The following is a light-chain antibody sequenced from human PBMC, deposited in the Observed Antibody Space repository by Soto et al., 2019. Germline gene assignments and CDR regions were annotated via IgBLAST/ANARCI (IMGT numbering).Light chain of an antibody. CDR1: QSISTF. V-gene: IGKV1-39*01. CDR3: QQSYTSPRT. J-gene: IGKJ1*01. Sequence: DIQMTQSPSSLSASVGDRVFVTCRASQSISTFLNWYQQRPGEANKLLIYAASSLQSGVPSRFSGSGSGADFTLTIGSLQPEDFATYYCQQSYTSPRTFGQGTKVEVK. CDR2: AAS.